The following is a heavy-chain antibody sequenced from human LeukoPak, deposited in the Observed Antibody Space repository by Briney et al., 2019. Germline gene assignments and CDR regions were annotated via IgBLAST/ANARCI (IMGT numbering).Heavy chain of an antibody. CDR1: GFTFSSYE. CDR2: ISSSGSTI. D-gene: IGHD3-22*01. V-gene: IGHV3-48*03. J-gene: IGHJ6*02. CDR3: ARGAIRNYDSSGYYYYYSMDV. Sequence: GGSLRLSCAASGFTFSSYEMNWVRQAPGKGLEWVSYISSSGSTIYYADSVKGRFTISRDNTKNSLYLQMNSLRAEDTAVYYCARGAIRNYDSSGYYYYYSMDVWGQGTTVTVSS.